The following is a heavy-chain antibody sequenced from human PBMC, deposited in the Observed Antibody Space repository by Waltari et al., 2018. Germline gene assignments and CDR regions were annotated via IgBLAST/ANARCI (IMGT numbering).Heavy chain of an antibody. Sequence: QVQLMQSGGEVKKPGASVNVSCKASAYSFPNYGVSWVRQAHGQGLEWLGWISGKNGDTKYSQKVQGRVTMTTDTSTSTAYMELRSLRSDDAAIYYCAGSTSPLGYYYYGMDVWGQGTTVTVSS. CDR3: AGSTSPLGYYYYGMDV. J-gene: IGHJ6*02. V-gene: IGHV1-18*04. CDR2: ISGKNGDT. CDR1: AYSFPNYG. D-gene: IGHD1-26*01.